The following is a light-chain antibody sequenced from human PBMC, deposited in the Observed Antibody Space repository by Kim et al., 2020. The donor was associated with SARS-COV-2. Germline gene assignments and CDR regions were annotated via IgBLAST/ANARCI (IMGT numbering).Light chain of an antibody. Sequence: QSALTQPASVSGSPGQSITISCTGTSSDIGGYNYVSWYQQHPGKAPQLIIYDVTTRPSTVSNRFSGSKSGNTASLTISGLQAEDEADYYCSSYRSDTLCVFGTGTKVTVL. CDR3: SSYRSDTLCV. J-gene: IGLJ1*01. CDR1: SSDIGGYNY. CDR2: DVT. V-gene: IGLV2-14*01.